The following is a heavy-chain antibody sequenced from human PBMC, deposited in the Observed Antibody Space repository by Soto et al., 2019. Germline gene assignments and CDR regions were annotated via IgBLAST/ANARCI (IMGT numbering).Heavy chain of an antibody. CDR3: AIPPLEYTYGTDYYFDY. CDR1: GFTFSTSA. V-gene: IGHV3-33*01. D-gene: IGHD1-1*01. Sequence: QVQLVESGGGVVQPGRSLRLSCTASGFTFSTSAMHWVRQAPGKGLEWVALIWYDGSNKYYADSVKGRFTISRDNSKNTLYLQMISLRAEDTAVYFCAIPPLEYTYGTDYYFDYWGQGTLVTVSS. CDR2: IWYDGSNK. J-gene: IGHJ4*02.